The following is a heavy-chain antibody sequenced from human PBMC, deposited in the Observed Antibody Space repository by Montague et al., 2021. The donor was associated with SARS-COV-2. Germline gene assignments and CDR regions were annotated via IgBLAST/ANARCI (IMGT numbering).Heavy chain of an antibody. J-gene: IGHJ4*02. CDR1: GGSFGDDH. Sequence: SETLSLTCGVYGGSFGDDHWSWISQPPGKGLEWIGDIKQSGSTNYNPSLKSRVTISVDTSKNQFSLKLTSVTAADTAVYFCARGHLSVSMIVVVFTSASYYFDYWGQGAQVTVSS. V-gene: IGHV4-34*01. D-gene: IGHD3-22*01. CDR3: ARGHLSVSMIVVVFTSASYYFDY. CDR2: IKQSGST.